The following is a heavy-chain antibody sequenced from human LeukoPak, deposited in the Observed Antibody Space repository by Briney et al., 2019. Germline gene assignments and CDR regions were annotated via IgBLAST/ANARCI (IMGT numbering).Heavy chain of an antibody. Sequence: AGGSLRLSCAASGFTFSSYWMHWVRQAPGKGLEWVSAISGSGGSTYFADSVKGRFTISRDNSKNTLYLQMNTLRAEDTAVYYCANLRAVAGTEVWGQGTLVTVSS. V-gene: IGHV3-23*01. CDR3: ANLRAVAGTEV. D-gene: IGHD6-19*01. CDR2: ISGSGGST. CDR1: GFTFSSYW. J-gene: IGHJ4*02.